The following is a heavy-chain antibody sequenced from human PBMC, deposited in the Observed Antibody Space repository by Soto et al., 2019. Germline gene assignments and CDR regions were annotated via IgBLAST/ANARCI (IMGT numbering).Heavy chain of an antibody. Sequence: QVQLQESGPGLVKPSETLPLTCTVSGGSISSYYWSWIRQPPGKGLEWIGYVSYTGSTYYNPSLQSRVTISLGTSMNRFSLKVASVTAADTAVYYCARLSVDLNDYWSLDPWGKGTLVTVSS. CDR3: ARLSVDLNDYWSLDP. CDR2: VSYTGST. V-gene: IGHV4-59*13. CDR1: GGSISSYY. D-gene: IGHD1-1*01. J-gene: IGHJ5*02.